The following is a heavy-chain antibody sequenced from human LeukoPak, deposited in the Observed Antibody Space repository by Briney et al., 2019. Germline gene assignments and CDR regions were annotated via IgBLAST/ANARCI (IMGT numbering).Heavy chain of an antibody. J-gene: IGHJ4*02. CDR1: GYTFTSYG. CDR3: AIPDYYDSSGYYFSGFDY. CDR2: ISAYNGNT. Sequence: ASVKVSCKASGYTFTSYGISWVRQAPGQGLEWMGWISAYNGNTNYAQKLQGRVTMTTDTSTSTAYMELRSLRSEDTAVYYCAIPDYYDSSGYYFSGFDYWGQGTLVTVSS. V-gene: IGHV1-18*01. D-gene: IGHD3-22*01.